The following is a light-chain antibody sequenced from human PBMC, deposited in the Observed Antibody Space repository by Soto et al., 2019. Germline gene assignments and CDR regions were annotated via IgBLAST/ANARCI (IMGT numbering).Light chain of an antibody. CDR3: QHYANLPPYT. CDR1: QDINNY. CDR2: DAS. Sequence: DIQITQSPSSLSASVGDRVSITCRATQDINNYLNWYQQKPGKAPKLLIYDASNLETGVPSRFSGSGSGTHFTSTISSLQPEDFATYYCQHYANLPPYTFGQGTKLDIK. V-gene: IGKV1-33*01. J-gene: IGKJ2*01.